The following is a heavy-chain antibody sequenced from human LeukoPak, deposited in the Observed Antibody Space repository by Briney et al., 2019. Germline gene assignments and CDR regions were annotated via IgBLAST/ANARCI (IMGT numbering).Heavy chain of an antibody. V-gene: IGHV4-30-2*01. Sequence: PSETLSLTCTVSGGSISSYSWSWIRQPPGKGLEWIGYIYHSGSTYYNPSLKSRVTISVDRSKNQFSLKLSSVTAADTAVYYCASMTTVPTGFDYWGQGTLVTVSS. CDR2: IYHSGST. D-gene: IGHD4-17*01. J-gene: IGHJ4*02. CDR1: GGSISSYS. CDR3: ASMTTVPTGFDY.